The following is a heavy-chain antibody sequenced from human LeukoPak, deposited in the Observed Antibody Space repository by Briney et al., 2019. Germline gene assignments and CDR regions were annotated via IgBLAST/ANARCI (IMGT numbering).Heavy chain of an antibody. CDR1: GYSISSGYY. CDR2: IYHSGST. V-gene: IGHV4-38-2*01. Sequence: SETLSLTCAVSGYSISSGYYWGWIRQPPGKGLEWIGSIYHSGSTYYNPSLKSRVTISVDTSKNQFSLKLSSVTAADTAVYSCASSYDFWSGYYFDYWGQGTLVTVSS. J-gene: IGHJ4*02. D-gene: IGHD3-3*01. CDR3: ASSYDFWSGYYFDY.